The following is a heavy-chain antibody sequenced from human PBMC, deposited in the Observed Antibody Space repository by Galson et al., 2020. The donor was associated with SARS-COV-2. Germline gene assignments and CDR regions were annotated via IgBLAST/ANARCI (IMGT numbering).Heavy chain of an antibody. Sequence: GESLKISCAASGFTFRKHWMHWVRQGQGKGLTWVARINNYGSDTAYADSVMGRFTISRDNAKNMIYLQMNNLRADDTATYYCARRMAQSETRGVDSWGQGTLVTVSS. D-gene: IGHD2-15*01. CDR1: GFTFRKHW. V-gene: IGHV3-74*01. J-gene: IGHJ4*02. CDR2: INNYGSDT. CDR3: ARRMAQSETRGVDS.